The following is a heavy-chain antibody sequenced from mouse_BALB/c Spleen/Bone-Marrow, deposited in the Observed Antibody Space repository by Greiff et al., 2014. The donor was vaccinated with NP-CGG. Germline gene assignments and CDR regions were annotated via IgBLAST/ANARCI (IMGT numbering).Heavy chain of an antibody. J-gene: IGHJ4*01. D-gene: IGHD1-1*01. Sequence: GTTVKISCKATGYTFSSYWIEWVKQRPGHGLEWIGEILPGSGSTNYNEKFKGKATFTADTSSNTDYMQLSSLTSEDSAVYYCAREDIATVVEMDYWGQGTSVTVSS. CDR2: ILPGSGST. CDR1: GYTFSSYW. CDR3: AREDIATVVEMDY. V-gene: IGHV1-9*01.